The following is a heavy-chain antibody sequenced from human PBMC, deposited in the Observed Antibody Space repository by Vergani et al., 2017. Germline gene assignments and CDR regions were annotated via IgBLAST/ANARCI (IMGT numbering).Heavy chain of an antibody. V-gene: IGHV4-31*03. CDR2: IYYSGST. CDR3: ARDKTYYYDSGRYYNVGYYYYYMDV. D-gene: IGHD3-10*01. CDR1: GGSISSGDYY. J-gene: IGHJ6*03. Sequence: QVQLQESGPGLVKPSQTLSLTCTVSGGSISSGDYYWSWIRQHPGKGLEWIGYIYYSGSTYYNPSLKSRVTISVDTSKNQFSLKLSSVTAADTAVYYCARDKTYYYDSGRYYNVGYYYYYMDVWGKGTTVTVSS.